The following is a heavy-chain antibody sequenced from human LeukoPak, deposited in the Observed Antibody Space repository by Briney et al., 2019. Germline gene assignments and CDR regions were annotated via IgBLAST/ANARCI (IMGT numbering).Heavy chain of an antibody. CDR3: ARAVAAIVNWFDP. D-gene: IGHD6-13*01. CDR2: INPNSGDT. V-gene: IGHV1-2*02. Sequence: ASVKVSCKASGYTFAGYYMHWVRQPPGQGLEWMGWINPNSGDTNNAQKFQGRVTMTSDTSISTAYMELSSLTSDDTAVYYCARAVAAIVNWFDPWGQGTLVTVSS. CDR1: GYTFAGYY. J-gene: IGHJ5*02.